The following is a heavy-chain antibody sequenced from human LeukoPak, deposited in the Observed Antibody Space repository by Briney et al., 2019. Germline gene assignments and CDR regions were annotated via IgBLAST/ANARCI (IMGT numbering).Heavy chain of an antibody. D-gene: IGHD2-15*01. CDR1: GGSISNYY. V-gene: IGHV4-59*01. Sequence: SETLSLTCTVSGGSISNYYWSWIRQPPGKGLEWIGYTYYSGSTNYNPSLKSRVAISVDTSKNQFSLKLSSVTAADTAVYYCARAYCSGGSCYPKYFDYWGQGTLVTVSS. J-gene: IGHJ4*02. CDR3: ARAYCSGGSCYPKYFDY. CDR2: TYYSGST.